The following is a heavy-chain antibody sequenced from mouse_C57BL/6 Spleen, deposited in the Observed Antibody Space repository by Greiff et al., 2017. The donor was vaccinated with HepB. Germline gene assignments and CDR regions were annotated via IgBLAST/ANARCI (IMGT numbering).Heavy chain of an antibody. CDR1: GYTFTSYW. CDR3: ARGTTVVDYWYLVV. Sequence: QVQLQQPGAELVRPGSSVKLSCKASGYTFTSYWMDWVKQRPGQGLEWIGNIYPSDSETHYNQKFKDKATLTVDKSSSTAYMQLSSLTSEDSAVYFCARGTTVVDYWYLVVGGTGPPVTVSS. D-gene: IGHD1-1*01. CDR2: IYPSDSET. J-gene: IGHJ1*03. V-gene: IGHV1-61*01.